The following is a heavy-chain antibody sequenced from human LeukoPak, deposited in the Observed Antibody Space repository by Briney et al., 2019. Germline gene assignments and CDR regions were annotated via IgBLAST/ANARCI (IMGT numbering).Heavy chain of an antibody. J-gene: IGHJ5*02. CDR2: ISSSGSTI. D-gene: IGHD1-26*01. CDR1: GFTFSSYE. CDR3: ASEGRATDSVS. Sequence: QSGGSLRLSCAASGFTFSSYEMNWVRQAPGKGLEWVSYISSSGSTIYYADSVKGRFTISRDNAKNSLYLQMNSLRAEDTAVYYCASEGRATDSVSWGQGTLVTVSS. V-gene: IGHV3-48*03.